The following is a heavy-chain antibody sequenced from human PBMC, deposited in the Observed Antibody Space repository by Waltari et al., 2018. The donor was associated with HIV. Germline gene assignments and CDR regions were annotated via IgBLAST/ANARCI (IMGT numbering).Heavy chain of an antibody. Sequence: EVVLVESGGRLAQPGESLRLSCAASGFAFVDCGMGWVRQIPGKGLQWVSLSSWDNEVTYHADFARGRFGVTKDNRKKSFSLFMGRLREEDSGLYYCVKIPDQGTILAATGVIFDHWGRGTLVTVSS. CDR2: SSWDNEVT. CDR3: VKIPDQGTILAATGVIFDH. CDR1: GFAFVDCG. D-gene: IGHD2-2*01. V-gene: IGHV3-43D*04. J-gene: IGHJ4*02.